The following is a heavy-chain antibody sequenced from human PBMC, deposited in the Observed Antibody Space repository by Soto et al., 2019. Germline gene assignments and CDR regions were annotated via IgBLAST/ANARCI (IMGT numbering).Heavy chain of an antibody. Sequence: PGGSLRLSCAVSGFTFSSYAMSWVRQAPGKGLEWVSAISGSGGSTYYADSVKGRFTISRDNSKNTLYLQMNSLRAEDTAVYYCAKDLGADYYYYGMDVWGQGTTVTVSS. CDR3: AKDLGADYYYYGMDV. V-gene: IGHV3-23*01. CDR1: GFTFSSYA. J-gene: IGHJ6*02. CDR2: ISGSGGST.